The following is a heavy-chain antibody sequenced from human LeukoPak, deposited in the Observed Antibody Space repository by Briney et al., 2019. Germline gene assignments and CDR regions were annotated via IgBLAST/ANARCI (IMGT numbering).Heavy chain of an antibody. CDR1: GGSISSYY. J-gene: IGHJ4*02. D-gene: IGHD4-11*01. V-gene: IGHV4-59*12. CDR2: IYYSGST. Sequence: SETLSLTCTVSGGSISSYYWSWIRQPPGKGLEWIGYIYYSGSTNYNPSLKSRVTISVDKSKNQFSLNLNSVTAADTAVYYCARVGEVRFDYWGQGTLVTVSS. CDR3: ARVGEVRFDY.